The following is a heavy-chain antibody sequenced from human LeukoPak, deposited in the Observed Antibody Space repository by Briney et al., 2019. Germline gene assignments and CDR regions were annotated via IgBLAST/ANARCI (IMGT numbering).Heavy chain of an antibody. CDR1: GGSISSGGYY. J-gene: IGHJ4*02. V-gene: IGHV4-31*03. Sequence: PSETLSLTCTVSGGSISSGGYYWSWIRQHPGKGLEWIGYIYYSGSTYYNPSLKSRVTISVDTSKNQFSLKLSSVTAADTAVYYCARQDFWSGYYVDYWGQGTLVTVSS. CDR3: ARQDFWSGYYVDY. D-gene: IGHD3-3*01. CDR2: IYYSGST.